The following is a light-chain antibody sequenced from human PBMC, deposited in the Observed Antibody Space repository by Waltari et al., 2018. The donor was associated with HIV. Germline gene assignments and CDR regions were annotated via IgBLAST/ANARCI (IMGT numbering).Light chain of an antibody. V-gene: IGLV2-14*03. CDR2: GGS. J-gene: IGLJ1*01. Sequence: QSALTQPASVSGSPGQSITISCTGTSSDVGGYHHVSWYQQHPGTAPKLMIFGGSNRPSGVSNRFAGSKSGNTASLTISGLQAEDEADYYCSSYTRSSTLGVFGTGTKVTVL. CDR3: SSYTRSSTLGV. CDR1: SSDVGGYHH.